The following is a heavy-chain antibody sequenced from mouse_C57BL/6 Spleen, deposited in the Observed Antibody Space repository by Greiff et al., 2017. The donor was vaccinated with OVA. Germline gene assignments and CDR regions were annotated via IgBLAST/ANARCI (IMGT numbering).Heavy chain of an antibody. Sequence: DVKLVESGGGLVQPGGSLKLSCAASGFTFSDYYMYWVRQTPEKRLEWVAYISNGGGSTYYPDTVKGRFTISRDNAKNTLYLQMSRLKSEDTAMYYCARQGSSYGGTWFAYWGQGTLVTVSA. D-gene: IGHD1-1*01. CDR1: GFTFSDYY. CDR2: ISNGGGST. CDR3: ARQGSSYGGTWFAY. V-gene: IGHV5-12*01. J-gene: IGHJ3*01.